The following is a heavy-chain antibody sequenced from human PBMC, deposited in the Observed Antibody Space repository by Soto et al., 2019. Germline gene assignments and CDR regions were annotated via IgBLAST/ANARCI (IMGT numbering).Heavy chain of an antibody. Sequence: ASVKVSCKASGYTFTSYYMHWVRQAPGQGLEWMGIINPSGGSTSYAQKFQGRVTMTRDTSTSTVYMELSSLRSEDTAVYYCARGNYDSISPMNAFDIWGQGTMVTVSS. CDR2: INPSGGST. D-gene: IGHD3-22*01. V-gene: IGHV1-46*01. J-gene: IGHJ3*02. CDR1: GYTFTSYY. CDR3: ARGNYDSISPMNAFDI.